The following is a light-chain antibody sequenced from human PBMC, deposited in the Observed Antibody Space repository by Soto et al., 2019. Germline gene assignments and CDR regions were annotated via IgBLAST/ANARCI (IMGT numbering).Light chain of an antibody. J-gene: IGLJ3*02. CDR3: ASWDDSLNGWV. CDR1: SSNIGSNT. V-gene: IGLV1-44*01. CDR2: TSN. Sequence: QSVLTQPPSASGTPGQRVTISCSGSSSNIGSNTVNWYQRLPGTAPKLLIYTSNQRPSGVPDRCSGSKSGTSASLAISGLQSEDEDDYYWASWDDSLNGWVFGGGTKLTVL.